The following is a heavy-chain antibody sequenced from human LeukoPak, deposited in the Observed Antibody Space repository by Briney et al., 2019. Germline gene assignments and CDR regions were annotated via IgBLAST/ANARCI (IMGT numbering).Heavy chain of an antibody. CDR3: TTIQPLNYYYGMDV. CDR1: GFTFSNAW. V-gene: IGHV3-15*01. Sequence: GGSLRLSCAASGFTFSNAWMSWVRQAPGKGLEWVGRIKSKTDGGTTDYAAPVKGRLTISRDDSKNTLYLQMNSLKTEDTAVYYCTTIQPLNYYYGMDVWGQGTTVTVSS. CDR2: IKSKTDGGTT. J-gene: IGHJ6*02. D-gene: IGHD5-18*01.